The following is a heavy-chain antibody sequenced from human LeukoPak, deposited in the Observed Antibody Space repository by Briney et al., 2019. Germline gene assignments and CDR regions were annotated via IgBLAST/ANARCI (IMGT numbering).Heavy chain of an antibody. CDR3: ARVGTSGSYTSDEVWFDP. Sequence: SETLSLTCTVSGGSISSYYWSWIRQPPGKGLEWIGYIYYSGSTNSNPPLKSRVTISVDTSKNQFSLKLSSVTAAGTAVYYCARVGTSGSYTSDEVWFDPWGQGTLVTVSS. D-gene: IGHD1-26*01. J-gene: IGHJ5*02. CDR1: GGSISSYY. CDR2: IYYSGST. V-gene: IGHV4-59*01.